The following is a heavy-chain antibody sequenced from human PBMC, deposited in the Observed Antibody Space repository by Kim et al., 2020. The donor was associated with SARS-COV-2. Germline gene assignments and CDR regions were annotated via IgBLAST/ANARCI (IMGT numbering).Heavy chain of an antibody. CDR1: GFTFRTYW. V-gene: IGHV3-74*01. Sequence: GGSLRLSCAASGFTFRTYWMHWVRQAPGKGLVWVSRINGDGSTTNYADSVKGRFTISRDNAKNTLYLQLNSLRAEDTAVYYCARRYYDSRWYYYFYSWG. J-gene: IGHJ4*01. CDR3: ARRYYDSRWYYYFYS. D-gene: IGHD3-22*01. CDR2: INGDGSTT.